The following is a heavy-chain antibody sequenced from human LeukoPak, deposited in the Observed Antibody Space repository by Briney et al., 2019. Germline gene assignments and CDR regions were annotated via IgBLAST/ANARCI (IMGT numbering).Heavy chain of an antibody. CDR1: GFTFSSYA. J-gene: IGHJ3*02. V-gene: IGHV3-30*04. CDR2: ISYDGSNK. Sequence: GSLRLSCAASGFTFSSYAMHWVRQAPGKGLEWVAVISYDGSNKYYADSVKGRFTISRDNSETTMYPQMNSLRAEDTAVYYCTNDRGKGELLSDAFDIWGQGTMVTVSS. CDR3: TNDRGKGELLSDAFDI. D-gene: IGHD1-7*01.